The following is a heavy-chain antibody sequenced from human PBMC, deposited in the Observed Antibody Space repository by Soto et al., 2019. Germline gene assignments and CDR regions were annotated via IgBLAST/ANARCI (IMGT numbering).Heavy chain of an antibody. CDR1: GFTFSSYG. J-gene: IGHJ4*02. CDR2: ISYDGSNK. D-gene: IGHD6-13*01. CDR3: AKDSGRSWYRGGYDFDY. Sequence: QVQLVESGGGVVQPGRSLRLSCAASGFTFSSYGMHWVRQAPGKGLEWVAVISYDGSNKYYADSVKGRFTISRDNSKNTLYRQMNSLRAEDTAVYYCAKDSGRSWYRGGYDFDYWGQGTLVTVSS. V-gene: IGHV3-30*18.